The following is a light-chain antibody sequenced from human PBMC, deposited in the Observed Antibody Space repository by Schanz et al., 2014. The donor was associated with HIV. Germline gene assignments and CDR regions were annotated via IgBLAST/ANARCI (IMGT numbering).Light chain of an antibody. Sequence: QSVLTQPPSVSGAPGQRVTISCAGNSSNIGTGYDVHWYQQLPRTAPKLLIYGNTNRPSGVPDRFSGSKSGSSASLAITGLRAEEEADYFCQSYDSAPSAFVFATGTKPTVL. CDR2: GNT. CDR1: SSNIGTGYD. CDR3: QSYDSAPSAFV. J-gene: IGLJ1*01. V-gene: IGLV1-40*01.